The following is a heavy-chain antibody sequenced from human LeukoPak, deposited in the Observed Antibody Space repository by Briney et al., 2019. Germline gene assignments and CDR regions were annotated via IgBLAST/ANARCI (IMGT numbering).Heavy chain of an antibody. CDR1: GGSFSGYY. D-gene: IGHD3-22*01. V-gene: IGHV4-34*01. Sequence: PSETLSLTCAVYGGSFSGYYWSWIRQPPGKGLEWIGEIIHSGSTNYNPSLKSRVTISVDTSKNQFSLKLSSVTAADTAVYYCARGLYYYDSSGYYPSIPYYYYYYMDVWGKGTTVTVSS. J-gene: IGHJ6*03. CDR2: IIHSGST. CDR3: ARGLYYYDSSGYYPSIPYYYYYYMDV.